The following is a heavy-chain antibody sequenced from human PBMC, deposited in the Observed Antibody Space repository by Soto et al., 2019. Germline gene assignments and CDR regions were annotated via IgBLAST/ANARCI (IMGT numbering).Heavy chain of an antibody. J-gene: IGHJ6*02. CDR3: ASPPGIAVAGEEPNYGMDV. D-gene: IGHD6-19*01. Sequence: PSETLSLTCAVYGGSFSGYYWSWIRQPPGKGLEWIGEINHSGSTNYNPSLKSRVTISVDTSKNQFSLKLSSVTAADTAVYYCASPPGIAVAGEEPNYGMDVWGQGTTVTVS. CDR2: INHSGST. CDR1: GGSFSGYY. V-gene: IGHV4-34*01.